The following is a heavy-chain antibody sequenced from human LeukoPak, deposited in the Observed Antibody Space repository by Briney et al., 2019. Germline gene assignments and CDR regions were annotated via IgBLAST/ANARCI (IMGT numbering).Heavy chain of an antibody. CDR2: INPNSGGT. J-gene: IGHJ4*02. Sequence: ASVKVSCKASGYTLTDYYMHWVRQAPGQGLEWMGWINPNSGGTNYAQKFQGRVTMTRDTSISTAYMELSSLRSDDTAVYYCARDLEGYHYGSGDYPQWGQGTLVTVSS. D-gene: IGHD3-10*01. CDR3: ARDLEGYHYGSGDYPQ. CDR1: GYTLTDYY. V-gene: IGHV1-2*02.